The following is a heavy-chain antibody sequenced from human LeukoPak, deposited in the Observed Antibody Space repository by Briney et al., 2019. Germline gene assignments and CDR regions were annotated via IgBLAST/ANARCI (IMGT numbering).Heavy chain of an antibody. CDR3: AKEGSLYDYVWGSYRTYFDY. D-gene: IGHD3-16*02. V-gene: IGHV3-23*01. CDR1: GFTFSSYS. J-gene: IGHJ4*02. CDR2: ISGSGGST. Sequence: GGSLRLSCAASGFTFSSYSMNWVRQAPGKGLEWVSAISGSGGSTYYADSVKGRFTISRDNSKNTLYLQMNSLRAEDTAVYYCAKEGSLYDYVWGSYRTYFDYWGQGTLVTVSS.